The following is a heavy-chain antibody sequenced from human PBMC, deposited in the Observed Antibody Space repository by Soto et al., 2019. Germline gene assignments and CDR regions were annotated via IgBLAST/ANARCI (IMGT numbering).Heavy chain of an antibody. CDR1: GYSFTSYW. CDR3: ARHTAYCGGDCNALDI. D-gene: IGHD2-21*02. CDR2: IDPSDSYT. V-gene: IGHV5-10-1*01. J-gene: IGHJ3*02. Sequence: GESLKISCKGSGYSFTSYWISWVRQMPGKGLEWMGRIDPSDSYTNYSPSFQGHVTISADKSISTAYLQWSSLKASDTAMYYCARHTAYCGGDCNALDIWGQGTMVTVSS.